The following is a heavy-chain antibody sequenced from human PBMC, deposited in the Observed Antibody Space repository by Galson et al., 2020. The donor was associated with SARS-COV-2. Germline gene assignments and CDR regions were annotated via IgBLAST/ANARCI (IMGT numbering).Heavy chain of an antibody. CDR3: AREPSLLHDAFDI. CDR2: TYYRSKWYN. J-gene: IGHJ3*02. V-gene: IGHV6-1*01. CDR1: GDSVSSHSAA. D-gene: IGHD2-21*02. Sequence: SQTLSLTCAISGDSVSSHSAARNWHRQSPSRGLPWPARTYYRSKWYNDYAVSVKSRITINPDTSKNQFSLQLNSVTPEDTAVYYCAREPSLLHDAFDIWGQGTMVTVSS.